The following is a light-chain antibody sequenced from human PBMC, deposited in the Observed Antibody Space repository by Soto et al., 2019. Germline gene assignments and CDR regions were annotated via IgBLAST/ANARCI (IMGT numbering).Light chain of an antibody. V-gene: IGLV2-14*01. J-gene: IGLJ1*01. CDR2: DVS. CDR3: SSYTSSSTLV. Sequence: QSALTQPASVSGSAGQSITISCTGTSSDVGAYNSVAWYQHNPGKAPKLMIYDVSNRPSGVSSRFSGSKSANTASLSISGLQADDEADYYCSSYTSSSTLVFGAGTKVTVL. CDR1: SSDVGAYNS.